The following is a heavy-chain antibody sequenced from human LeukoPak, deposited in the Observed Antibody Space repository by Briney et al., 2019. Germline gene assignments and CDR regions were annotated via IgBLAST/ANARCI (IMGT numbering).Heavy chain of an antibody. J-gene: IGHJ4*02. Sequence: GGSLRLSCAASGFTFRSHAMTWVRQAPGKGLEWVSAINGNGGSTYYADSVKGRFTISRDNSKSTLYLQMNSLRAEDTAIYFCAKDEGYGSAWYVGFDNWGQGTLVTVSS. V-gene: IGHV3-23*01. CDR1: GFTFRSHA. D-gene: IGHD6-19*01. CDR3: AKDEGYGSAWYVGFDN. CDR2: INGNGGST.